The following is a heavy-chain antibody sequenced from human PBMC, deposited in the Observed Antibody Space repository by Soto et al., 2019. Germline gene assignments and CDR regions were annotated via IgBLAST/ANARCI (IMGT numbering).Heavy chain of an antibody. J-gene: IGHJ5*02. CDR3: AKDVGGYCSGGSCYWFDP. D-gene: IGHD2-15*01. CDR1: GGSISSYY. V-gene: IGHV4-4*07. CDR2: IYTSGST. Sequence: QVQLQESGPGLVKPSETLSLTCTVSGGSISSYYWSWIRQPAGKGLEWIGRIYTSGSTNYNPSLTSRVTESVDTSKDQFSLKLSSVTAADTAVYYCAKDVGGYCSGGSCYWFDPWGQGTLVTVSS.